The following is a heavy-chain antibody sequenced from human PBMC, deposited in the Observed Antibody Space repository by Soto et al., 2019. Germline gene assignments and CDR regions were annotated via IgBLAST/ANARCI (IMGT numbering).Heavy chain of an antibody. CDR3: ARGNFYYGLDV. CDR2: VIDRGST. J-gene: IGHJ6*02. V-gene: IGHV4-34*01. CDR1: GGSFSGNY. Sequence: SESLSLTCAVYGGSFSGNYWSWIRQPPGKGLEWRGEVIDRGSTNYNASLKSRVTISEDMSKSQFSLNMSSVHAEDTAVYYCARGNFYYGLDVWGQGTTVT.